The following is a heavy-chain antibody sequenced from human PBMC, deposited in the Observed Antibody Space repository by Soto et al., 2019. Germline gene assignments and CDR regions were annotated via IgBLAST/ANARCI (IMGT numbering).Heavy chain of an antibody. V-gene: IGHV3-21*01. Sequence: EVQLVESGGGLVKPGGSLRLSCAASGFSFSSYSMNWVRQAPGKGLEWVSSISSSASHINYADSVKGRFTISRDNAKKSLYLQMNSLRAEDTAVYYCARGYTGYFSGGTCYWFDPWRQGTLVTVSS. CDR2: ISSSASHI. CDR3: ARGYTGYFSGGTCYWFDP. J-gene: IGHJ5*02. CDR1: GFSFSSYS. D-gene: IGHD2-15*01.